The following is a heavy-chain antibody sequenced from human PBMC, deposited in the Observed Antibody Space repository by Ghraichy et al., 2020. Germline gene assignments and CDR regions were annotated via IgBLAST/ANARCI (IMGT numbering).Heavy chain of an antibody. CDR1: GFTFSSCA. J-gene: IGHJ4*02. D-gene: IGHD3-22*01. CDR3: AKDQGGSGAPDISGYYCEYYFDY. CDR2: LSGSGLTT. Sequence: GGSLRLSCAASGFTFSSCAMSWVRQSPGKGLEWVSALSGSGLTTYYAESVKGRFTISRDNSKNTLYLQMNSLRVDDTAVYYCAKDQGGSGAPDISGYYCEYYFDYWGLGTLVTVSS. V-gene: IGHV3-23*01.